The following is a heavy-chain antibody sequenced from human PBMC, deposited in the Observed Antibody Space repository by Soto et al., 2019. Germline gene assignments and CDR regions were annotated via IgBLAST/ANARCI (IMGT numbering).Heavy chain of an antibody. CDR3: ASLAGPIISHWYFDL. J-gene: IGHJ2*01. D-gene: IGHD3-10*01. V-gene: IGHV4-39*02. Sequence: QLQLQESGPGLVKPSETLSLTCTVSGGSITSASYYWGWVRQPPGKGLEWVGSFHYGGTTYYNPCFKSRVTIFGDTSKNYFSLRVNSVTAADTAVYFCASLAGPIISHWYFDLWGRDTLVAVSS. CDR2: FHYGGTT. CDR1: GGSITSASYY.